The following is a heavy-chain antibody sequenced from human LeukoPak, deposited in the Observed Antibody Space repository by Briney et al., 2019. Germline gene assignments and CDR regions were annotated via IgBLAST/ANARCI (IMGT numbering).Heavy chain of an antibody. Sequence: ASVKVSCKTSGYTFSDHYIYWVRQTPKQGLEWMGFINPRTGATSYAQNFQGRVTLTRDTSISTADLELRSDDTAVYYCERVATKFQMLYPDFWGQGSLVTVSS. CDR2: INPRTGAT. CDR1: GYTFSDHY. CDR3: ERVATKFQMLYPDF. D-gene: IGHD3-16*02. V-gene: IGHV1-2*02. J-gene: IGHJ4*02.